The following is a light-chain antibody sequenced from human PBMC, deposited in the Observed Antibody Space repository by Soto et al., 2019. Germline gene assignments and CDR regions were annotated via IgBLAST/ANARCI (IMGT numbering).Light chain of an antibody. Sequence: QSALTQPPSASGSPGQSVTISCTGTSSDIGAYNYVSWYQQHPGKVPKLMIYEVSKRPSGVPDRFSGSKSGTSASLAITGLQAEDEADYYCQSYDSSLSGYVFGTGTKVTVL. CDR2: EVS. CDR3: QSYDSSLSGYV. CDR1: SSDIGAYNY. V-gene: IGLV2-8*01. J-gene: IGLJ1*01.